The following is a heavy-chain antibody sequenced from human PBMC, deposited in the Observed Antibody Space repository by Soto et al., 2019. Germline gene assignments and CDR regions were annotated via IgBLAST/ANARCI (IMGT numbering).Heavy chain of an antibody. Sequence: SETLSLTCTVSGVSITSNDYYWSWIRQPPGKGLEWIASKHISGGTYYNPSLRSRVTTSIDTSKNQFSLHLTSMTAADTAVYYCARIGTILDIVTNNWFDPWGQGTLVTVSS. CDR3: ARIGTILDIVTNNWFDP. V-gene: IGHV4-30-4*01. CDR2: KHISGGT. D-gene: IGHD3-3*01. CDR1: GVSITSNDYY. J-gene: IGHJ5*02.